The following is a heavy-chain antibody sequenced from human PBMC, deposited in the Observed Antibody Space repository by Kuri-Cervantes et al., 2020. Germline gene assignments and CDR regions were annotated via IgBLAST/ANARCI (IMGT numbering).Heavy chain of an antibody. V-gene: IGHV3-30*07. Sequence: GESLKISCAASGFTFSSYAMHWVRQAPGKGLEWVAVISYDGSNKYYADSVKGRFTISRDNSKNTLYLQMNSLRAEDTAVYYCARERGRTMVYYYYMDVWGKGTTVTVSS. CDR1: GFTFSSYA. J-gene: IGHJ6*03. CDR2: ISYDGSNK. CDR3: ARERGRTMVYYYYMDV. D-gene: IGHD3-10*01.